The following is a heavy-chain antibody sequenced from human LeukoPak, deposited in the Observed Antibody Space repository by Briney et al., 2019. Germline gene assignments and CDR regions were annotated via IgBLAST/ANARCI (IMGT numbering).Heavy chain of an antibody. V-gene: IGHV4-4*07. Sequence: SETLSLTCTVSGGSISSYYWSWIRQPAGKGLEWIGRIYTSGSTNYNPSLKSRVTISVDTSKNQFSLKLSSVTAADTAVYYCARVRIGYCSSTSCYGDKNYYYMDVWGKGTTVTISS. D-gene: IGHD2-2*01. CDR2: IYTSGST. CDR1: GGSISSYY. CDR3: ARVRIGYCSSTSCYGDKNYYYMDV. J-gene: IGHJ6*03.